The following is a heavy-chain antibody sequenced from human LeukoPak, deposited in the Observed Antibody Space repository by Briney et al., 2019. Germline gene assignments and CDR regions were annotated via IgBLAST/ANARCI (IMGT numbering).Heavy chain of an antibody. CDR3: EKDSHLDV. J-gene: IGHJ6*02. V-gene: IGHV4-39*01. D-gene: IGHD2-15*01. CDR1: GGSISGTDLY. Sequence: SETLSLTCTVSGGSISGTDLYWGWIRQLPGKGLEWIGNIHSTGNSFCNPFLKSRVTISIDTSKNQSSLKLSSVTAADTAVYYCEKDSHLDVWGHGTTVTVSS. CDR2: IHSTGNS.